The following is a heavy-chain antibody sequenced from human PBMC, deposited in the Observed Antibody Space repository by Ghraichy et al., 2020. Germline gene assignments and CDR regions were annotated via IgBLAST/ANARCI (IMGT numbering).Heavy chain of an antibody. V-gene: IGHV1-69*13. D-gene: IGHD3-9*01. J-gene: IGHJ6*02. CDR2: IIPIFGTA. CDR1: GGTFSSYA. Sequence: SVKVSCKASGGTFSSYAISWVRQAPGQGLEWMGGIIPIFGTANYAQKFQGRVTITADESTSTAYMELSSLRSEDTAVYYCASSAESLTHHYYYYYGMDVWCQGTTVTVSS. CDR3: ASSAESLTHHYYYYYGMDV.